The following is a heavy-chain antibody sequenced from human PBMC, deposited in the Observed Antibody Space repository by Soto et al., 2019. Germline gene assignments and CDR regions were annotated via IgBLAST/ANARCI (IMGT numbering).Heavy chain of an antibody. D-gene: IGHD2-15*01. CDR1: GFTFSSYA. J-gene: IGHJ5*02. Sequence: QVQLVESGGGVVQPGRSLRLSCAASGFTFSSYAMHWVRQAPGKGLEWVAVISYDGSNKYYADSVKGRFTISRDNSKNTLYLQMNSLRAENTAVYYCARVWFRAACSGGSCYSQWFDPWGQGTLVTVSS. CDR2: ISYDGSNK. CDR3: ARVWFRAACSGGSCYSQWFDP. V-gene: IGHV3-30-3*01.